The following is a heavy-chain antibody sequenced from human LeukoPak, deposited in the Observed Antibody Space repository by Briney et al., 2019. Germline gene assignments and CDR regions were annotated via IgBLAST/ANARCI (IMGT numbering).Heavy chain of an antibody. D-gene: IGHD2-21*02. CDR3: ARGSEYCGGDCYSGWFDP. Sequence: GGSLRLSCAASGFTFSSYEMNWVRQAPGKGLEWVSYISSSGSTIYYADSVKGRFTISRDNAKHSLYLQMNSLRAEDTAVYYCARGSEYCGGDCYSGWFDPWGQGTLVTVSS. J-gene: IGHJ5*02. CDR2: ISSSGSTI. V-gene: IGHV3-48*03. CDR1: GFTFSSYE.